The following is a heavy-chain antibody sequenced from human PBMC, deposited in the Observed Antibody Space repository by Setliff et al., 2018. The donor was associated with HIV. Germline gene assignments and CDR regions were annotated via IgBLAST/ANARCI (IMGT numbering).Heavy chain of an antibody. CDR2: MNPGSGNT. Sequence: AASVKVSCKASGYTFSSHDINWVRQVTGQGLEWMGWMNPGSGNTGYSQKFQGRVTMTRNTSISTAYMELNSLESEDTAVYYCAREGAVVGTSRPHFDDWGQGTLVTVSS. CDR1: GYTFSSHD. V-gene: IGHV1-8*01. J-gene: IGHJ4*02. D-gene: IGHD6-19*01. CDR3: AREGAVVGTSRPHFDD.